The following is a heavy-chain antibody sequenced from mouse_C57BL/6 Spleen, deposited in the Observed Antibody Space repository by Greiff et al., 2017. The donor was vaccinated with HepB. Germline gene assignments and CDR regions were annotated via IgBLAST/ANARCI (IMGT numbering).Heavy chain of an antibody. Sequence: VQLQQPGAELVRPGSSVKLSCKASGYTFTSYWMDWVKQRPGQGLEWIGNIYPSDSETHYNQKFKDKATLTVDKSSSTAYMQLSSLTSEDSAVYYCARGVSPDGYFDVWGTGTTVTVSS. CDR2: IYPSDSET. J-gene: IGHJ1*03. CDR3: ARGVSPDGYFDV. V-gene: IGHV1-61*01. CDR1: GYTFTSYW.